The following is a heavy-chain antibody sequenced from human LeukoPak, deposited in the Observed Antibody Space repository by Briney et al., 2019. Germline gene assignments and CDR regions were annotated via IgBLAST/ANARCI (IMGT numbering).Heavy chain of an antibody. CDR3: AKVSGYDSSYYYYYMDV. Sequence: GGALRLSCAASGFTFSSYGMHWVRPAPGKGLEWVAFIRYDGSNKYYADSVKGRFTISRDNSKNTLYLQMNSLRAEDTAVYYCAKVSGYDSSYYYYYMDVWGKGTTVTISS. CDR2: IRYDGSNK. D-gene: IGHD5-12*01. V-gene: IGHV3-30*02. CDR1: GFTFSSYG. J-gene: IGHJ6*03.